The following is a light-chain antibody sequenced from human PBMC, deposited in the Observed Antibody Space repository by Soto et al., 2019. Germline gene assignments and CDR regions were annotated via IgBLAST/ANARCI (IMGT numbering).Light chain of an antibody. V-gene: IGKV3-20*01. CDR2: GAA. CDR3: QQYATSPFT. J-gene: IGKJ2*01. Sequence: DIVLTQSPGTLYLSPGDRAMLSCRASQSVRSSYLAWYQQKPGQAPRLLIFGAARRATGIPDRFSGSGSGTDFTLIISRLEPEDCAVYFCQQYATSPFTFGQGTKLEIK. CDR1: QSVRSSY.